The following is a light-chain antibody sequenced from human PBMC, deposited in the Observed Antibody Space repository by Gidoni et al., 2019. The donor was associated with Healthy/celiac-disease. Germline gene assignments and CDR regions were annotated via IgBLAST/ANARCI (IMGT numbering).Light chain of an antibody. Sequence: NVMAPASLHLPVIPGESASISFRSSQSRLHGNGYNYLDWYLQKPAQSPQFLIYLGSNRASGVPDRFSGSGSGTDFTLKISRVEAEDVGVYYCMQALQTFTFGGGTKVEIK. CDR1: QSRLHGNGYNY. V-gene: IGKV2-28*01. J-gene: IGKJ4*01. CDR3: MQALQTFT. CDR2: LGS.